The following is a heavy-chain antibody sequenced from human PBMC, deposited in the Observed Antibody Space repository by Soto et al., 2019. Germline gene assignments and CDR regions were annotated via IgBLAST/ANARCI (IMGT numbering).Heavy chain of an antibody. D-gene: IGHD6-19*01. CDR3: AKEDTSSGSLDY. J-gene: IGHJ4*02. CDR2: ISDSGATT. Sequence: GGSLRLSCAASGFPFGENAMSWVRQAPGKGLEWVSGISDSGATTYYADSVRGRFTISRDNSKNTLYLQMKSLRAEDSASYYCAKEDTSSGSLDYWGQGALVIVS. CDR1: GFPFGENA. V-gene: IGHV3-23*01.